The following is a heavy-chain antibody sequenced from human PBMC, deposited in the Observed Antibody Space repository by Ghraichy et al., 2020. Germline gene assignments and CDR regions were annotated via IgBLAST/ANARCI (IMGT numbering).Heavy chain of an antibody. CDR2: IYYSGST. CDR1: GGSISSGGYY. CDR3: ARDGGGYCSGGSCYGIAN. J-gene: IGHJ4*02. Sequence: SQTLSLTCTVSGGSISSGGYYWSWIRQHPGKGLEWIGYIYYSGSTYYNPSLKSRVTISVDTSKNQFSLKLSSVTAADTAVYYCARDGGGYCSGGSCYGIANWGQGTLVTVSS. V-gene: IGHV4-31*02. D-gene: IGHD2-15*01.